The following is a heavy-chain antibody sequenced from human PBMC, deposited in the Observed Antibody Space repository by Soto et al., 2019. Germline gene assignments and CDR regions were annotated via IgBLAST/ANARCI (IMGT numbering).Heavy chain of an antibody. J-gene: IGHJ6*04. CDR3: ARAQGVVVPAAIRRGGYCCYGIDV. Sequence: GGSLRLSCAASGFTFSSYWMHWVRQAPGKGLVWVSRINSDGSSTSYADSVKGRFTISRDNAKNTLYLQMNSLRAEDTAVYYCARAQGVVVPAAIRRGGYCCYGIDVWGKGTTGTVSS. V-gene: IGHV3-74*01. D-gene: IGHD2-2*02. CDR2: INSDGSST. CDR1: GFTFSSYW.